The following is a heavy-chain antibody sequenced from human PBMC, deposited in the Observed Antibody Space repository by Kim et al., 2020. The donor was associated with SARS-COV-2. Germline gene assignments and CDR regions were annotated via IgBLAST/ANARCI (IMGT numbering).Heavy chain of an antibody. J-gene: IGHJ4*02. Sequence: GGSLRLSCAASGFTFSSYGMHWVRQAPGKGLEWVAVISYDGSNKYYADSVKGRFTISRDNSKNTLYLQMNSLRAEDTAVYYCATASFDYWGQGTLVTVSS. CDR1: GFTFSSYG. CDR2: ISYDGSNK. CDR3: ATASFDY. V-gene: IGHV3-30*03.